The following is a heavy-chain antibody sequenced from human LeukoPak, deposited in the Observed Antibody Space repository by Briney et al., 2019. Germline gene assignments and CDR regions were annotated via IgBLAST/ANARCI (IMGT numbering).Heavy chain of an antibody. CDR1: GFTFSRYW. D-gene: IGHD4-17*01. Sequence: GGSLRLSCAASGFTFSRYWMTWVRQAPGKGLEWVATIKEDGSEKYYVDSVKGRFTISRDNVKNSLYLQMNSLGAEDTALYFCAKRHYGDLDNWGQGTLVTVSS. CDR3: AKRHYGDLDN. J-gene: IGHJ4*02. CDR2: IKEDGSEK. V-gene: IGHV3-7*01.